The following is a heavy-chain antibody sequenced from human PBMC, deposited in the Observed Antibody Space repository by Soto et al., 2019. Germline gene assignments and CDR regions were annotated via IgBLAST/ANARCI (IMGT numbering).Heavy chain of an antibody. CDR1: GGSFSGYY. J-gene: IGHJ6*02. D-gene: IGHD5-18*01. CDR3: ARVGFPLNYGYSHRTNYGMDV. CDR2: INHSGST. Sequence: QVQLQQWGAGLLKPSETLSLTCAVYGGSFSGYYWSWIRQPPGKGLEWIGEINHSGSTNYNPSLKSRVTISVDTSKNQFSLKLSSVTAADTAVYYCARVGFPLNYGYSHRTNYGMDVWGQGTTVTVSS. V-gene: IGHV4-34*01.